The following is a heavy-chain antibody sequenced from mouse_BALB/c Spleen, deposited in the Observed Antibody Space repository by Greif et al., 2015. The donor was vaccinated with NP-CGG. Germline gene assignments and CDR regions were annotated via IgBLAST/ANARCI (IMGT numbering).Heavy chain of an antibody. CDR2: IWSDGST. CDR1: GFSLASYG. Sequence: QVHVKQSGPGLVAPSQSLSITCTVSGFSLASYGVHWVRQPPGKGLEWLLVIWSDGSTTYNSALKSRLSISKDNSKSQVFLKMNSLQTDDTAMYYCARLYDGSYYAMDYWGQGTSVTVSS. CDR3: ARLYDGSYYAMDY. D-gene: IGHD2-3*01. V-gene: IGHV2-6*02. J-gene: IGHJ4*01.